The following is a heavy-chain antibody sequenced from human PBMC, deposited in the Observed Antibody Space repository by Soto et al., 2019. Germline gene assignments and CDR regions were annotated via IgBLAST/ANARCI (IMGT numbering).Heavy chain of an antibody. D-gene: IGHD2-15*01. V-gene: IGHV4-59*01. CDR3: ARAHAPTLPFDY. CDR2: IFHSGNA. CDR1: GGSMRNVY. J-gene: IGHJ4*01. Sequence: ASETLSLTCTVSGGSMRNVYWSWIRQPPGKRLEWIGFIFHSGNAKYNPSLKSRVTISIDTSKGQFSLSLDSVTAADTAVYFCARAHAPTLPFDYWGLGTLVTVSS.